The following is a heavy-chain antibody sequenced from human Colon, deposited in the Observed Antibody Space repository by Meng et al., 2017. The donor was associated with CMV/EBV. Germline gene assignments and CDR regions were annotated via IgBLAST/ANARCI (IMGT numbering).Heavy chain of an antibody. CDR1: GGSVSSANHY. V-gene: IGHV4-61*01. CDR3: ARAEIQLWSTVHWFDP. Sequence: SETLSLTCTVSGGSVSSANHYWTWIRQPPGKPLEWIGYVYYSGSTNYNPSLKNRVTISIDRSKNQFSLNLSSVTAADTAVYFCARAEIQLWSTVHWFDPWGQGTLVTVSS. CDR2: VYYSGST. J-gene: IGHJ5*02. D-gene: IGHD5-18*01.